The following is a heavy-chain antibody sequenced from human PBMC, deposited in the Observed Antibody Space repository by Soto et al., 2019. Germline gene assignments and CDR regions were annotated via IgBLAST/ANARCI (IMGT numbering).Heavy chain of an antibody. J-gene: IGHJ1*01. CDR2: IIPIFGTA. V-gene: IGHV1-69*13. Sequence: SVKVSCKGSRGSFSSYAISWVRQAPGQGLEWMGGIIPIFGTANYAQKFQGRVTITADESTSTAYMELSSLRSEDTAVYYCARGLWYDSSGSEGYFQNWGQGTLVTVSS. CDR3: ARGLWYDSSGSEGYFQN. CDR1: RGSFSSYA. D-gene: IGHD3-22*01.